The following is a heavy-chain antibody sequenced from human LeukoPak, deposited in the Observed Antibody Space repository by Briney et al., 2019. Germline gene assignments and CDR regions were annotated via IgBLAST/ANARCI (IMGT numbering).Heavy chain of an antibody. Sequence: GGSLRLSCAASGFTFSTYGMSWVRQAPGKGLEWVSAISGSGGGTYFADSVKGRFTISRDNSKNTLYLQMNSLRAEDTAVYYCAKHSSSWDYFDYWGQGTLVTVSS. CDR2: ISGSGGGT. CDR3: AKHSSSWDYFDY. CDR1: GFTFSTYG. D-gene: IGHD6-13*01. V-gene: IGHV3-23*01. J-gene: IGHJ4*02.